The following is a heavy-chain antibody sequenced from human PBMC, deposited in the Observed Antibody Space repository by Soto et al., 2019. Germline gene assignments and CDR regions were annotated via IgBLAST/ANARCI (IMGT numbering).Heavy chain of an antibody. J-gene: IGHJ4*02. Sequence: EVQLVESGGDLVQPGGSLRLSCAASGFTFSTHWMSWVRQAPGKGLEWVANIKEDGSESYYADSVKGRFTISRDNAKNSLYLQMNDLRVEDTALYYCAKDVRWGQGTLVTVSS. V-gene: IGHV3-7*05. CDR2: IKEDGSES. CDR1: GFTFSTHW. CDR3: AKDVR.